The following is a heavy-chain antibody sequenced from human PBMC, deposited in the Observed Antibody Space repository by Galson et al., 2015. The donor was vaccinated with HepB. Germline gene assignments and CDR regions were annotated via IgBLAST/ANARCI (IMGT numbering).Heavy chain of an antibody. D-gene: IGHD2-15*01. CDR1: GFTFSIYT. J-gene: IGHJ4*02. Sequence: SLRLSCAASGFTFSIYTIHWVRQAPGKGLEWLAVISHDGSSKSYADSVKGRFSIPRDNSRNTLSLQMNSLRREDSALYYCARGTNIEVVPTPPDFWGQGTLVTVSS. CDR3: ARGTNIEVVPTPPDF. CDR2: ISHDGSSK. V-gene: IGHV3-30*04.